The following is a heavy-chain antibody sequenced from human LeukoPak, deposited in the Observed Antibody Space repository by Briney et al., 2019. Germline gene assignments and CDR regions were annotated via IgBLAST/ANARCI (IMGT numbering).Heavy chain of an antibody. D-gene: IGHD2-2*01. CDR3: ARDPGYCSSTSCYSPPTVDY. CDR2: ISGSGGST. J-gene: IGHJ4*02. CDR1: GFTFSSYA. Sequence: PGGSLRLSCAASGFTFSSYAMSWVRQPPGKGLEWVSAISGSGGSTYYADSVKGRFTISRDNSKNTLYLQMNSLRAEDTAVYYCARDPGYCSSTSCYSPPTVDYWGQGTLVTVSS. V-gene: IGHV3-23*01.